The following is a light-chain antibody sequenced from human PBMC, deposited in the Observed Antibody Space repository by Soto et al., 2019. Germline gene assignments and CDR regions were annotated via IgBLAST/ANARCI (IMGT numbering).Light chain of an antibody. J-gene: IGKJ1*01. CDR1: QSVCTN. Sequence: EIVMTQSPATLSVSPGASATLSCRASQSVCTNLAWYQQKPGQVPRVLIYGASTRATEIPARFSGSGSGAEFTLTIDSLQSEDFAVYYCQQYNNWPRTFGQGTKVDI. V-gene: IGKV3-15*01. CDR3: QQYNNWPRT. CDR2: GAS.